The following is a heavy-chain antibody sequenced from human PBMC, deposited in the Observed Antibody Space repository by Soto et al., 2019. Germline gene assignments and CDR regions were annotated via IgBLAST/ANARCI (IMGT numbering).Heavy chain of an antibody. D-gene: IGHD3-10*01. CDR1: GFTFSGYT. Sequence: EVQLVESGGGLVKPGGSVRLSCAASGFTFSGYTMNWVRQAPGKGLEWVSSISGGSVYIYYANSLKGRFTISRDNAKNSLYLQMNSLRAEDTAVYYCARGDVYISADYWGQGTLVTVSS. CDR2: ISGGSVYI. V-gene: IGHV3-21*02. CDR3: ARGDVYISADY. J-gene: IGHJ4*02.